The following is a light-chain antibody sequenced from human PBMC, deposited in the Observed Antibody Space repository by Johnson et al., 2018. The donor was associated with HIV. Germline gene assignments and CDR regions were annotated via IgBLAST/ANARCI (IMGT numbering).Light chain of an antibody. Sequence: QSVLTQPPSVSAAPGQDVIISCSGSTSNVGNNFVSWYQHFPGRAPKLLIYENNKRPSGIPDRFSGSKSGTSATLGITGLQTGDEADYYCGTWDSSLSAAVFGTGTKVTVL. V-gene: IGLV1-51*02. J-gene: IGLJ1*01. CDR1: TSNVGNNF. CDR2: ENN. CDR3: GTWDSSLSAAV.